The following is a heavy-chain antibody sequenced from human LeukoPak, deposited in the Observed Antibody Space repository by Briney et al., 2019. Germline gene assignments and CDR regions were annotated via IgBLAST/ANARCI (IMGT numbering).Heavy chain of an antibody. V-gene: IGHV3-23*01. J-gene: IGHJ4*02. Sequence: GGSLRLSCAASGFTFSSYAMSWVRQAPGKGLEWVSAISGSGGSTYYADSVKGRFTISRDNSRNTIYLQMTSLRAEDTAVYYCASRGHVGSGTYSPYDYWGQGTLVSVSS. CDR2: ISGSGGST. CDR1: GFTFSSYA. CDR3: ASRGHVGSGTYSPYDY. D-gene: IGHD3-10*01.